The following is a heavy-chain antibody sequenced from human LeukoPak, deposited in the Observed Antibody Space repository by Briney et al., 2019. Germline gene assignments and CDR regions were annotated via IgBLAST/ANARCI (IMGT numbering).Heavy chain of an antibody. V-gene: IGHV4-34*01. CDR3: ARGRVYYDSSGYYFPWYFDL. J-gene: IGHJ2*01. CDR2: INHSGST. Sequence: ETLSLTCAVYGGSFSGYYWSWIRQPPGKGLEWIGEINHSGSTNYNPSLKSRVTISVDTSKNQFSLKLSSVTAADMAVYYCARGRVYYDSSGYYFPWYFDLWGRGTLVTVSS. CDR1: GGSFSGYY. D-gene: IGHD3-22*01.